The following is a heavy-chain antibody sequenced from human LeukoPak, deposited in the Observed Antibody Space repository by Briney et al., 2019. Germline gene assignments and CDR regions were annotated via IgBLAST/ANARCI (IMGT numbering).Heavy chain of an antibody. D-gene: IGHD2/OR15-2a*01. CDR3: ATLRGFDY. CDR1: RGTFSSYA. J-gene: IGHJ4*02. Sequence: GASVKVSCKASRGTFSSYAISWVRQAPGQGLEWMGRIIPILGIANYAQKFQGRVTMTEDTSTDTAYMELSSLRSEDTAVYYCATLRGFDYWGQGTLVTVSS. CDR2: IIPILGIA. V-gene: IGHV1-69*04.